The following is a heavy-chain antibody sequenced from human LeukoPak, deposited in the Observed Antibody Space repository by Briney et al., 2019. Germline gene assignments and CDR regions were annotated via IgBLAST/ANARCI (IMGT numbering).Heavy chain of an antibody. V-gene: IGHV3-21*01. D-gene: IGHD3-3*01. CDR3: ARHMGDDFWSGSPGTYFDY. Sequence: PGGSLRLSCAASGFTFSSYSMNWVRQAPGKGLEWVSSISSSSSYIYYADSVKGRFTISRDNAKNSLYLQMNSLRAEDTAVYYCARHMGDDFWSGSPGTYFDYWGQGTLVTVSS. J-gene: IGHJ4*02. CDR2: ISSSSSYI. CDR1: GFTFSSYS.